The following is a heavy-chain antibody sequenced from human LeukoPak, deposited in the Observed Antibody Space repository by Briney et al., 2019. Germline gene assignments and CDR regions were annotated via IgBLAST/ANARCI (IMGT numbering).Heavy chain of an antibody. CDR3: ASLGAIISRPLARTWFDP. Sequence: ASVKVSCKASGYTFTSYYMHWVRQAPGQGLEWMGIINPSGGSTSYAQKFQGRVTMTRDTSTSTVYMELSSLRSEDTAVYYCASLGAIISRPLARTWFDPWGQGTLVTVSS. D-gene: IGHD3-3*01. J-gene: IGHJ5*02. V-gene: IGHV1-46*01. CDR1: GYTFTSYY. CDR2: INPSGGST.